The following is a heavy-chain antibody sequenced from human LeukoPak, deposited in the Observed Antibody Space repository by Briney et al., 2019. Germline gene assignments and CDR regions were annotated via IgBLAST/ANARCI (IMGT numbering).Heavy chain of an antibody. CDR1: GFAFSNAW. J-gene: IGHJ4*02. CDR3: ATGGLRYLRNFDF. D-gene: IGHD3-9*01. V-gene: IGHV3-15*01. Sequence: SLRLSCAASGFAFSNAWMSWVRQAPGKGQELVGRIKSKTDGGTTDYAAPVKGRFTISRDDSKNTLYLQMNSLKTEDTALYYRATGGLRYLRNFDFWGQGTLVTVSS. CDR2: IKSKTDGGTT.